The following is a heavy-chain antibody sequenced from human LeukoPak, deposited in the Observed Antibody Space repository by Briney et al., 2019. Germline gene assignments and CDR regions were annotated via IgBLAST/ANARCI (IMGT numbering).Heavy chain of an antibody. D-gene: IGHD3-22*01. CDR1: GFTFSSYA. CDR3: ARDRNRRTYYYDSSGPRGGNWFDP. V-gene: IGHV3-53*01. Sequence: GGSLRLSCAASGFTFSSYAMSWGRQAPGKGLEWVSVIYSGGRTYYVDSVKGRFTISRDISKNTLYLQMNSLRAEDTAVYYCARDRNRRTYYYDSSGPRGGNWFDPWGQGTLVTVSS. CDR2: IYSGGRT. J-gene: IGHJ5*02.